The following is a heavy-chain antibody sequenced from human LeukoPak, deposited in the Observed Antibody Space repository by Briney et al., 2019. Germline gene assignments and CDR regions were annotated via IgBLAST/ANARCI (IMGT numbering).Heavy chain of an antibody. CDR3: ARGRSSYGMDV. D-gene: IGHD1-26*01. J-gene: IGHJ6*02. Sequence: PSGTLSLTCTVSGGSISSYYWSWIRQPAGKGLEWIGRIYTSGSTNYNPSVKSRVAMSVDTSKHQFSLKLSSVTAADTAVYYCARGRSSYGMDVWGQGTTVTVSS. V-gene: IGHV4-4*07. CDR1: GGSISSYY. CDR2: IYTSGST.